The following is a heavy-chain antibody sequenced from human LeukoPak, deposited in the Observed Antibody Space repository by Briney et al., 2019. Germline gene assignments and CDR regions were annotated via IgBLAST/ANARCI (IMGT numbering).Heavy chain of an antibody. CDR3: ARVPRTRGYSSGHDY. J-gene: IGHJ4*02. CDR1: GFTFSSYW. CDR2: INSDGSST. V-gene: IGHV3-74*01. Sequence: GGSLRLSCAASGFTFSSYWMHWVRQAPGKGLVRVSRINSDGSSTSYADSVKGRFTISRDNAKNTLYLQMNSLRAEDTAVYYCARVPRTRGYSSGHDYWGQGILVTVSS. D-gene: IGHD6-19*01.